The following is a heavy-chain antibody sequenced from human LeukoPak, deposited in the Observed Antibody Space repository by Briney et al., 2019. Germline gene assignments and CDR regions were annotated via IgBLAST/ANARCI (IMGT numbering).Heavy chain of an antibody. J-gene: IGHJ6*02. V-gene: IGHV3-23*01. D-gene: IGHD3-10*01. CDR2: ISGSGGST. CDR3: AKDGWFGYYGMDV. Sequence: PGGSLRLSCAASGFTFSSYAMSWVRQAPGKGLEWVSAISGSGGSTYYADSVKGRFTISRDNSKNTLYLQMTSLRAEDTAVYYCAKDGWFGYYGMDVWGQGTTVTVSS. CDR1: GFTFSSYA.